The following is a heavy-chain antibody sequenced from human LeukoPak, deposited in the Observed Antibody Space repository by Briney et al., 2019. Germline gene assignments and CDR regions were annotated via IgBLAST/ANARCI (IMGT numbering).Heavy chain of an antibody. CDR2: INHSGST. D-gene: IGHD3-9*01. CDR1: GGSFSGYY. CDR3: ARENYDILTGYLY. Sequence: PSETLSLTCAVYGGSFSGYYWSWIRQPPGKGLEWIGEINHSGSTNYNPSLKSRVTISVDTSKNQFSLKLSSVTAADTAVYYCARENYDILTGYLYWGQGTLVTVSS. V-gene: IGHV4-34*01. J-gene: IGHJ4*02.